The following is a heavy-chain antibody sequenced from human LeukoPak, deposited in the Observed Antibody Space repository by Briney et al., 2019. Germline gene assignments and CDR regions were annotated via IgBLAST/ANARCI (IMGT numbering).Heavy chain of an antibody. J-gene: IGHJ4*02. CDR2: ISYDGSNK. CDR3: AREGSGYYIDH. CDR1: GFTFSSYA. Sequence: GGSLRLSCAASGFTFSSYAMHWVRQAPGKGLEWVAVISYDGSNKYYADSVKGRFTISRDNSKNTLYLQMNSLRAEDTAVYFCAREGSGYYIDHWGQGTLVTVSS. V-gene: IGHV3-30-3*01. D-gene: IGHD3-22*01.